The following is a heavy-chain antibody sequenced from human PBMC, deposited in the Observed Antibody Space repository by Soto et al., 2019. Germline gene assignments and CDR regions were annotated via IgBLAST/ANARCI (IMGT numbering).Heavy chain of an antibody. V-gene: IGHV4-59*01. D-gene: IGHD3-22*01. Sequence: QVQLQESGPGLVKPSETLSLTCSVSGGSISSYYWSWIRQSPGKGLEWIGYIYSSGSTNYNPSLKSRVTISVDTSKNQFSLKLSSVTAADMAVYYCARDLPPSYDSSGYSVFDIWGQGTMVTVSS. J-gene: IGHJ3*02. CDR2: IYSSGST. CDR1: GGSISSYY. CDR3: ARDLPPSYDSSGYSVFDI.